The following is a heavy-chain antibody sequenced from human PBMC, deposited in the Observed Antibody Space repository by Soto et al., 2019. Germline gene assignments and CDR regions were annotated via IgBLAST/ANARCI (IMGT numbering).Heavy chain of an antibody. D-gene: IGHD3-16*02. J-gene: IGHJ5*02. V-gene: IGHV3-53*01. CDR1: GFTVSSHY. CDR2: IYPAGHT. Sequence: EVQLVESGGGLVQPGGSLRLSCAASGFTVSSHYMAWVRLTPGMGLEWVSLIYPAGHTYYRDSVKGRFTISRDNSKNTVYLQLNSLREEDTSVYYCARDRTAGGSYLGYNWFDPWGQGTLVIVSS. CDR3: ARDRTAGGSYLGYNWFDP.